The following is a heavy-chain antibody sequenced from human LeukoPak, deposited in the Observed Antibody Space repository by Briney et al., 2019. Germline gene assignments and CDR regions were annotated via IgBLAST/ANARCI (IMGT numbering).Heavy chain of an antibody. Sequence: GGSLRLSCAASGFTFDDYGMHWVRQAPGKGLEWVSAISGSGVSTYYADSVKGRFTISRDNSKNTLYLQMNSLRAEDTAVYYCAKGDLDGYNYGPFDYWGQGTLVTVSS. CDR1: GFTFDDYG. D-gene: IGHD5-24*01. V-gene: IGHV3-23*01. CDR2: ISGSGVST. J-gene: IGHJ4*02. CDR3: AKGDLDGYNYGPFDY.